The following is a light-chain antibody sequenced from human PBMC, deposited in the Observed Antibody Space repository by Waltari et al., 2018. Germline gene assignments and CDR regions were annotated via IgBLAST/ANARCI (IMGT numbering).Light chain of an antibody. CDR3: SSYSSTNTVV. V-gene: IGLV2-14*03. Sequence: QSALTQPASVSGSPGQSVTISCTGTSSDVGGYNFVSWYQQHPGRAPKLSLYDVTHRPSGVFTRFSGSKSGDTASLTISGLQAADEAEYYCSSYSSTNTVVFGGGTQLTV. CDR1: SSDVGGYNF. J-gene: IGLJ3*02. CDR2: DVT.